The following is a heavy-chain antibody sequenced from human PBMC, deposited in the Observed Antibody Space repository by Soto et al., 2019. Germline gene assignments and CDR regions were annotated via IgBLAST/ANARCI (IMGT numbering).Heavy chain of an antibody. CDR3: EKESSPPYCGGGSCYLGGWGY. CDR2: TSYDGRNK. D-gene: IGHD2-15*01. J-gene: IGHJ4*02. V-gene: IGHV3-30*18. Sequence: QVQLVESGGDVVQPGGSLRLSCAGSGFTFTNYGMHWVRQAPGKGLEWVALTSYDGRNKYYADSVKGRFTISRDNSKNTLYLQMNSLGAEDTAVYYCEKESSPPYCGGGSCYLGGWGYWGQGTLVTVSS. CDR1: GFTFTNYG.